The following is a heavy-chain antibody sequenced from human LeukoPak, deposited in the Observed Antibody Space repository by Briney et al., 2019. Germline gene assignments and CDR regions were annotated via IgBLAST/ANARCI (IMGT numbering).Heavy chain of an antibody. J-gene: IGHJ4*02. CDR2: IYSGGST. Sequence: ASETLSLTCTVSGGSINSYYWSWIRQPAGKGLEWIGRIYSGGSTNYNPPLKSRVSMSVDTSKNQFSLKLTSVTAADTAVYYCARGGKATVVTMWGQGILVTVSS. D-gene: IGHD4-23*01. CDR1: GGSINSYY. V-gene: IGHV4-4*07. CDR3: ARGGKATVVTM.